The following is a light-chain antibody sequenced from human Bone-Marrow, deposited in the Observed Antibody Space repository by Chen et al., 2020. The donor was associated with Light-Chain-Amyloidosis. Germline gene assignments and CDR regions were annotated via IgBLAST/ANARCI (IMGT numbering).Light chain of an antibody. CDR1: SSNIGAGYN. CDR2: DDT. Sequence: QSVLTQPPSVSGAPGQRVTISCTGPSSNIGAGYNVHWYQHLPGRAPKLLIHDDTNRPSGVPDRFSASKSGTSASLAITGLQAEDEADYYCQSYDNSLSGFYVFGTGTQVSVL. V-gene: IGLV1-40*01. J-gene: IGLJ1*01. CDR3: QSYDNSLSGFYV.